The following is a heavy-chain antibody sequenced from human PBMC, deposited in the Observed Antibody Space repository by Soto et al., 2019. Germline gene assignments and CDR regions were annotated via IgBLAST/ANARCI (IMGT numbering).Heavy chain of an antibody. CDR1: GGTFSSYA. D-gene: IGHD1-26*01. V-gene: IGHV1-69*13. J-gene: IGHJ4*02. Sequence: ASVKVSCKASGGTFSSYAISWVRQAPGQGLEWMGGITPIFGTANYAQKFQGRVTITADESTSTAYMELSSLRSEDTAVYYCARVTVGAIDYWGQGTLVTVSS. CDR2: ITPIFGTA. CDR3: ARVTVGAIDY.